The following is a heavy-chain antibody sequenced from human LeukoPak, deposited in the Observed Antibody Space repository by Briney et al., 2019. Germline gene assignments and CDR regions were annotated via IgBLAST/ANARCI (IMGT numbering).Heavy chain of an antibody. CDR1: GFTFSSYS. CDR3: ARCKNDYGDYVFDY. D-gene: IGHD4-17*01. Sequence: GGSLRLSCAASGFTFSSYSMNWVRQAPGKGLEWVSYISSSSSTIYYADSVKGRFTISRDNAKNSLYLQMNSPRAEDTAVYYCARCKNDYGDYVFDYWGQGTLVTVSS. J-gene: IGHJ4*02. CDR2: ISSSSSTI. V-gene: IGHV3-48*04.